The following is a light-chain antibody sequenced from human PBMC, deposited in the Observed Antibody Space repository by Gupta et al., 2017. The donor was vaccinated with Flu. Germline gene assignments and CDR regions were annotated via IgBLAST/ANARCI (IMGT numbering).Light chain of an antibody. Sequence: DIHMTQSPSTLSASVGDRVTITCRASQNIYIWLAWYQQKPGKAPNRLIYKASTLESGVPSTFSGSGSGTEFTLTITSLQPDDSATYYCQQYDSYPWTFGQGTKVEIK. CDR1: QNIYIW. V-gene: IGKV1-5*03. CDR2: KAS. J-gene: IGKJ1*01. CDR3: QQYDSYPWT.